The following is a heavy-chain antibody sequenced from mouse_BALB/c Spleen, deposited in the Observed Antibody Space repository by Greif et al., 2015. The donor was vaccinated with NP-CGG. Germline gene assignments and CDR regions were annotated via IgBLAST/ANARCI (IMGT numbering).Heavy chain of an antibody. CDR3: ARDRGTARATWGWFAY. CDR2: ISNLAYSI. D-gene: IGHD3-2*01. J-gene: IGHJ3*01. CDR1: GFTFSDYG. V-gene: IGHV5-15*02. Sequence: EVQGVESGGGLVQPGGSRKLSCAASGFTFSDYGMAWVRQAPGKGPEWVAFISNLAYSIYYADTVTGRFTISRENAKNTLYLEMSSLRSEDTAMYYCARDRGTARATWGWFAYWGQGTLVTVSA.